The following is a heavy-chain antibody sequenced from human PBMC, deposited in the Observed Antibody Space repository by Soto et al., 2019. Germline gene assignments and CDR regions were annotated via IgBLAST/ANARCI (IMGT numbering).Heavy chain of an antibody. CDR1: GYTFNGYY. V-gene: IGHV1-2*04. CDR3: ANRDASMVTRYYYGMDV. D-gene: IGHD5-18*01. CDR2: INPNSGGT. Sequence: ASVKVSCKASGYTFNGYYMHWVRQAPGQGLEWMGWINPNSGGTNYAQKFQGWVTMTRDTSISTAYMELSRLRSDDTAVYYCANRDASMVTRYYYGMDVWAQGTTVTVSS. J-gene: IGHJ6*02.